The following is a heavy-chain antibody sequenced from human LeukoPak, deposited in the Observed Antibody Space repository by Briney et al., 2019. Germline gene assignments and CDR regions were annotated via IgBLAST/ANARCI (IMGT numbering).Heavy chain of an antibody. Sequence: PGTSLRLSCTASGFIFSDYAMHWVRQAPGKGLEWVAVMSADGINTFYAASVRGRFTISRDNSKGTVNLQMNRLTSEDTAVYYCARDAGSAWISWFDSWGQGSVVAVSS. CDR3: ARDAGSAWISWFDS. J-gene: IGHJ5*01. CDR2: MSADGINT. V-gene: IGHV3-30-3*01. D-gene: IGHD6-19*01. CDR1: GFIFSDYA.